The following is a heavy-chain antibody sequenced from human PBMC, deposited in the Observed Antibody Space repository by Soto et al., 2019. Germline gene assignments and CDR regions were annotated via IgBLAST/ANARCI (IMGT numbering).Heavy chain of an antibody. V-gene: IGHV3-48*02. D-gene: IGHD6-19*01. CDR1: GFTFSGYS. CDR2: IARSSGTI. Sequence: GGSLRLSCAASGFTFSGYSMNWVRQGPGKGLEWVSNIARSSGTIYYADSVKGRFTISRDNDKKSLYLRMNNLRDEDTAVYYCARSAGLDGAFDIWGQGTMVTVSS. CDR3: ARSAGLDGAFDI. J-gene: IGHJ3*02.